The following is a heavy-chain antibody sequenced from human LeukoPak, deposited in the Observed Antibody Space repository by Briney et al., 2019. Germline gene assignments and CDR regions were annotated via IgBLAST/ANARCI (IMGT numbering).Heavy chain of an antibody. CDR2: IWSDGNRK. J-gene: IGHJ4*02. CDR3: ARGSTYYDSSGQVPFDY. V-gene: IGHV3-33*01. CDR1: GFSFNIYG. Sequence: GGSLRLSCEASGFSFNIYGMHWVRQAPGKGLEWVAVIWSDGNRKYYADSVKGRFTISRDTSKNTLYLQMSSLRAEDTAVYYCARGSTYYDSSGQVPFDYWGQGTLVTVSS. D-gene: IGHD3-22*01.